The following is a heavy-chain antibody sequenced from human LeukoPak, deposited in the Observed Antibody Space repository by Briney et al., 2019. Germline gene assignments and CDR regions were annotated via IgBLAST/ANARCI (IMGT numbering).Heavy chain of an antibody. V-gene: IGHV4-39*01. D-gene: IGHD1-26*01. Sequence: SETLSLTCTVSGGSISSSSYYWGWIRQPPGKGLEWTGSIYYSGSTYYNPSLKSRVTISVDTSKNQFSLKLSSVTAADTSVYYCARHFFIEWELLPFDYWGQGTLVTVSS. CDR3: ARHFFIEWELLPFDY. J-gene: IGHJ4*02. CDR2: IYYSGST. CDR1: GGSISSSSYY.